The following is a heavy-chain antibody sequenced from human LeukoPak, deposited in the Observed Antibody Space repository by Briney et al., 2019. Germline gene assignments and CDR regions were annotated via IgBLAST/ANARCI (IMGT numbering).Heavy chain of an antibody. D-gene: IGHD3-22*01. V-gene: IGHV3-30*02. CDR2: IRYDGDGSTI. J-gene: IGHJ4*02. CDR1: GFTFSRYA. Sequence: GGSLRLSCAASGFTFSRYAMHWVRQAPGKGLEWVAFIRYDGDGSTISYTGSVKGRFTISRDSSKNTMYLQMNSLRAEDTAVYYCAKDPFPYDTVGVAFDYWGQGTLVTVSS. CDR3: AKDPFPYDTVGVAFDY.